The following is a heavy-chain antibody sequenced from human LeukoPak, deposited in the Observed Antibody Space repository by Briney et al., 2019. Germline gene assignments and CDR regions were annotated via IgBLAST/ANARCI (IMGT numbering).Heavy chain of an antibody. Sequence: GESLKISCKGSGYSFTSYWIGWVRQMPGKGLEWMGIIYPGDSDTRYSPSFRGQVTISADKSISTAYLQWSSLKASDTAMYYCATRIVGATDAFDIWGQGTMVTVSS. D-gene: IGHD1-26*01. CDR2: IYPGDSDT. CDR1: GYSFTSYW. CDR3: ATRIVGATDAFDI. V-gene: IGHV5-51*01. J-gene: IGHJ3*02.